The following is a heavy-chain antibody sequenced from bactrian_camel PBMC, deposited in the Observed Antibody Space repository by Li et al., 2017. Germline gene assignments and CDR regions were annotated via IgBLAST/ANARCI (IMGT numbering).Heavy chain of an antibody. CDR3: AAGPWYTDEYKY. J-gene: IGHJ4*01. CDR2: IGSDTRT. Sequence: QLVESGGGSVQAGGSLRLSCAGSGRTYSNYIDICMAWFRQAPGKEREAVASIGSDTRTTYADSVKGRFTISRDTAEKTLYLQLTSLKSEDTAMYYCAAGPWYTDEYKYWGQGTQVTVSS. D-gene: IGHD6*01. V-gene: IGHV3S57*01. CDR1: GRTYSNYIDIC.